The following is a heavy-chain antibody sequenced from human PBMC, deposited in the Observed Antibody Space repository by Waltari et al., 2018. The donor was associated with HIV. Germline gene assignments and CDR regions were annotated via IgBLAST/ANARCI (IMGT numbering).Heavy chain of an antibody. D-gene: IGHD3-3*01. Sequence: EVQLVQSGGGVVSPAESVRLSCAVSGTLVSDNYMSWIRQAPRKGLERVAVLYGDGTTYYADAVKGRFVVSRDKAKNMFFLQMDYPRGADSATYFCARGIRYYAPWGQGVLVSVS. V-gene: IGHV3-53*02. CDR3: ARGIRYYAP. J-gene: IGHJ5*02. CDR2: LYGDGTT. CDR1: GTLVSDNY.